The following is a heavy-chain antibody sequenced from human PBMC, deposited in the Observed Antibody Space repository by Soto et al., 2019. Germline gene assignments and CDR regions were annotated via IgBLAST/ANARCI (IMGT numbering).Heavy chain of an antibody. CDR1: GGSISSYY. J-gene: IGHJ4*02. CDR2: IYYSGST. D-gene: IGHD3-22*01. V-gene: IGHV4-59*08. CDR3: ARLYYDSSDYYYFDY. Sequence: PSETLSLTCTVSGGSISSYYWSWIRQPPGKGLEWIGYIYYSGSTNYNPSLKSRVTISADTSKNQFSLKLSSVTAADTAVYYCARLYYDSSDYYYFDYWGQGTRVTVSS.